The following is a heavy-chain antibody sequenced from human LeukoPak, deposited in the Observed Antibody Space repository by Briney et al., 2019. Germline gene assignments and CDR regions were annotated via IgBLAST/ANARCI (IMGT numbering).Heavy chain of an antibody. CDR3: ARNPYGDFNSFDY. J-gene: IGHJ4*02. D-gene: IGHD4-17*01. Sequence: PGGSLRLSCAASGFTVSSNYMSWVRQAPGKGLEWVSVIYSGGSTYYADSVKGRFTISRDNPKNTLYLQMNSLRAEDTAVYYCARNPYGDFNSFDYWGQGTLVTVSS. CDR2: IYSGGST. CDR1: GFTVSSNY. V-gene: IGHV3-53*01.